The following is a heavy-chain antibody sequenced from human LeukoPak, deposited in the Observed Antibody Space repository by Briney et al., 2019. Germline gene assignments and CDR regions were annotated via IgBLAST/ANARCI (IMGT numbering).Heavy chain of an antibody. CDR3: ARAVKREYDFWSGYFRPQFAFDI. Sequence: ASVKVSCKPSGYTFTSYYMHWVRQAPGQGLEWMGIIKPSGGRTSYAQKFQGRVTMSRDMSTSTVYMELSSLRSEDTAVYYCARAVKREYDFWSGYFRPQFAFDIWGQGTMVTVSS. V-gene: IGHV1-46*01. D-gene: IGHD3-3*01. CDR2: IKPSGGRT. J-gene: IGHJ3*02. CDR1: GYTFTSYY.